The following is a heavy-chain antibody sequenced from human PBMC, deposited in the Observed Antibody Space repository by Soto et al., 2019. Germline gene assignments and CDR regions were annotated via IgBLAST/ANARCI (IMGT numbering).Heavy chain of an antibody. CDR1: GSSIRGFY. D-gene: IGHD1-1*01. CDR3: VRDGTKTLRDWFDP. CDR2: IYATGTT. J-gene: IGHJ5*02. V-gene: IGHV4-4*07. Sequence: SETLSLTCAVSGSSIRGFYWSWIRKSAGKGLEWIGRIYATGTTDYNPSLKSRVMMSVDTSKKQFSLKLRSVTAADTAVYYCVRDGTKTLRDWFDPWGQGISVTVSS.